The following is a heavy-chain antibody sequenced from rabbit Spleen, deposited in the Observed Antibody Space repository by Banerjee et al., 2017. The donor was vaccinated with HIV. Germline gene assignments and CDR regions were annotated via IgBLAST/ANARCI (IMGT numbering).Heavy chain of an antibody. Sequence: KESGGGLVKPGASLTLTCTASGVSFSFSSYMCWVRQAPGKGLEWIACIAGTSSGFTYSATWAKGRFTCSKTSSTTVTLQMTSLTVADTATYFCARDTASSFSSYGMDLWGPGTLVTVS. V-gene: IGHV1S40*01. CDR1: GVSFSFSSY. D-gene: IGHD6-1*01. J-gene: IGHJ6*01. CDR3: ARDTASSFSSYGMDL. CDR2: IAGTSSGFT.